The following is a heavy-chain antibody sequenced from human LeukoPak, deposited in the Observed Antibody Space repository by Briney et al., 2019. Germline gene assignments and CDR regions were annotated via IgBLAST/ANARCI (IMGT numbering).Heavy chain of an antibody. CDR2: INPNSGGT. D-gene: IGHD5-12*01. CDR3: ARDRRGYSGYDMN. CDR1: GYTFNGYY. V-gene: IGHV1-2*06. J-gene: IGHJ4*02. Sequence: ASVKVSCKASGYTFNGYYMQWLRQAPAQELEWMGRINPNSGGTDSAQKFQGRVTITIDTSINTAYMELSSLTSDDTAVYYCARDRRGYSGYDMNWGQGTLVTVSS.